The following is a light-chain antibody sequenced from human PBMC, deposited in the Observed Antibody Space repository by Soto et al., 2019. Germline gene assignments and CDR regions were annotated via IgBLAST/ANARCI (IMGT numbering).Light chain of an antibody. V-gene: IGLV4-60*02. CDR3: ETWDTNTWV. Sequence: QAVVTQSSSASASLGSSVKLTCTLSSGHSNYISAWHQQQPGRAPRYLLKLERSGSYNKGSGVPDRFSGSSSGADRYLTISNLQFEDEADYYCETWDTNTWVFGGGTKLTVL. J-gene: IGLJ3*02. CDR1: SGHSNYI. CDR2: LERSGSY.